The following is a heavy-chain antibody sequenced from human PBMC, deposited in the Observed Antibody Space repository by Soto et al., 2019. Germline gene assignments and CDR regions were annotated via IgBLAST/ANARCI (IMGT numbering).Heavy chain of an antibody. CDR3: ARDSGSGYYVY. J-gene: IGHJ4*02. D-gene: IGHD3-3*01. CDR2: IYYSGST. V-gene: IGHV4-59*01. Sequence: QVQLQESGPGLVKPSETLSLTCTVSGGSISSYYWSWIRQPPGKGLEWIGYIYYSGSTNYNPSLKSRVTISVDTFKNQFSLKLSSVTAADTAVYYCARDSGSGYYVYWGQGTLVTVSS. CDR1: GGSISSYY.